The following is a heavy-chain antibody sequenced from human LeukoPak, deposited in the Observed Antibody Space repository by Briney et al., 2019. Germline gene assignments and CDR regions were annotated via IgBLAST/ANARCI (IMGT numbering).Heavy chain of an antibody. V-gene: IGHV4-59*01. J-gene: IGHJ6*03. CDR1: GGSISSYY. Sequence: PSKTLSLTCTVSGGSISSYYWSWIRQPPGKGLEWIGYIYYSGSTNYNPSLKSRVTISVDTSKNQFSLKLSSVTAADTAVYYCASYSAAAGHYYYYYYMDVWGKGTTVTVSS. CDR3: ASYSAAAGHYYYYYYMDV. D-gene: IGHD6-13*01. CDR2: IYYSGST.